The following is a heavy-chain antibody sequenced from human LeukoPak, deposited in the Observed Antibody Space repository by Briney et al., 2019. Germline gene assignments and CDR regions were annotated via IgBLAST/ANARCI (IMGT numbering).Heavy chain of an antibody. V-gene: IGHV4-61*02. CDR1: GGSISSGSYY. CDR2: IYTSGST. D-gene: IGHD4/OR15-4a*01. Sequence: SETLSLTCTVSGGSISSGSYYWSWIRQPAGKGLEWIGRIYTSGSTNYNPSLKSRVTISVDTSKNQFSLKLSSVTAADTAVYYCARERLWWLDHWGQGTLVTVSS. CDR3: ARERLWWLDH. J-gene: IGHJ4*02.